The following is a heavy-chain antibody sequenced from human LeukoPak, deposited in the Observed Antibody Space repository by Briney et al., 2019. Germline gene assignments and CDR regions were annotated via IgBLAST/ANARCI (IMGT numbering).Heavy chain of an antibody. J-gene: IGHJ3*02. CDR3: ARPDRYSGYDRDAFDI. CDR1: GYSFTSYW. CDR2: IYPGDSDT. D-gene: IGHD5-12*01. Sequence: GESLKISCKGSGYSFTSYWIGWVRQMPGKGLEWMGIIYPGDSDTRYSPSFQGQVTISADKSISTAYLQWSSLKASDTAMYYCARPDRYSGYDRDAFDIWGQGTMVTVSS. V-gene: IGHV5-51*01.